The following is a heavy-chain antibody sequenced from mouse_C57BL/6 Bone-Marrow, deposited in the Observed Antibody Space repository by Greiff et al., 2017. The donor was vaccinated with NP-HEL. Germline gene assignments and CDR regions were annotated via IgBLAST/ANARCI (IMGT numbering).Heavy chain of an antibody. Sequence: DVKLQESGTVLARPGASVKMSCKTSGYTFTSYWMHWVKQRPGQGLEWIGAIYPGNSDTSYNQKFKGKAKLTAVTSASTAYMELSSLTNEDSAVYYCTRSYYYGSLWYFDVWGTGTTVTVSS. CDR2: IYPGNSDT. V-gene: IGHV1-5*01. D-gene: IGHD1-1*01. J-gene: IGHJ1*03. CDR1: GYTFTSYW. CDR3: TRSYYYGSLWYFDV.